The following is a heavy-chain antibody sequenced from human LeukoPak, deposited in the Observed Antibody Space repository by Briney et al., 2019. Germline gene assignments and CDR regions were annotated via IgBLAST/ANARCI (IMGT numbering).Heavy chain of an antibody. J-gene: IGHJ4*02. CDR1: GFTLSSYA. D-gene: IGHD6-19*01. CDR3: AAVGYSSGWLPLDY. V-gene: IGHV3-23*01. Sequence: GGSLRLSCAASGFTLSSYAMSWVRQAPGKGLEWVSAISGSGGSIYYADSVKGRFTISRDNSKNTLYLQMNSLRAEDTAVYYCAAVGYSSGWLPLDYWGQGTLVTVSS. CDR2: ISGSGGSI.